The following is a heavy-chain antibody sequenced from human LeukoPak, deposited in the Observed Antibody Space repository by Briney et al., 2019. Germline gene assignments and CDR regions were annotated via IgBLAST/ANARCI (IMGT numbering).Heavy chain of an antibody. J-gene: IGHJ4*02. CDR3: ARSLGYSSGG. V-gene: IGHV3-74*01. D-gene: IGHD2-15*01. CDR2: ISTDGTTT. Sequence: RTGVSLRLSCAASGFTFRSHWMHWVRQVPGKGLVWVSHISTDGTTTNYADSVKGRFTISRDNAKDTLYLQMHSLRVDDTAVYYCARSLGYSSGGWGQGTLVTVSS. CDR1: GFTFRSHW.